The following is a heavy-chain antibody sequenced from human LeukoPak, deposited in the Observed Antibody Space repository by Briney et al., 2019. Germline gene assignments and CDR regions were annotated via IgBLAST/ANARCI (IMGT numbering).Heavy chain of an antibody. J-gene: IGHJ4*02. V-gene: IGHV3-30*03. CDR3: GRDIGGLDGDGLDY. D-gene: IGHD4-17*01. Sequence: GRSLRLSCAASGLTLSNSGMHWVRQAPGKGLEWVAAISYDGNNKYYADSVKGRFTISRDNSKNTLYLQMNSVRDEDTAVYYCGRDIGGLDGDGLDYWGQGTLVTVSS. CDR2: ISYDGNNK. CDR1: GLTLSNSG.